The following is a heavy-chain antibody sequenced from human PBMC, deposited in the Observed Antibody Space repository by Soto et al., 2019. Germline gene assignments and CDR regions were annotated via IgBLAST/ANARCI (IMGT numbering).Heavy chain of an antibody. Sequence: GGSLRLSCAASGFTFSSYWMHWVRQAPGKGLVWVSRINSDGSSTSYADSVKGRFTISRDNAKNTLYLQMNSLRAEDTAVYYCARAGDRDFWSGYFDYWGQGTLVTVSS. V-gene: IGHV3-74*01. CDR1: GFTFSSYW. CDR2: INSDGSST. CDR3: ARAGDRDFWSGYFDY. J-gene: IGHJ4*02. D-gene: IGHD3-3*01.